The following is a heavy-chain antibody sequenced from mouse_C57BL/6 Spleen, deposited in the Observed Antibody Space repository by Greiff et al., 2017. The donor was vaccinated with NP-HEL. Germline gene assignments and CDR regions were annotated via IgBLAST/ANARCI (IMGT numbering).Heavy chain of an antibody. J-gene: IGHJ2*01. CDR2: ISYDGSN. D-gene: IGHD2-4*01. CDR1: GYSITSGYY. Sequence: EVKLMESGPGLVKPSQSLSLTCSVTGYSITSGYYWNWIRQFPGNKLEWMGYISYDGSNNYNPSLKNRTSITRDTAKNQFFLKLNSVTTEDTATYYCARAVYYDYDGGFDYWGQGTTLTVSS. CDR3: ARAVYYDYDGGFDY. V-gene: IGHV3-6*01.